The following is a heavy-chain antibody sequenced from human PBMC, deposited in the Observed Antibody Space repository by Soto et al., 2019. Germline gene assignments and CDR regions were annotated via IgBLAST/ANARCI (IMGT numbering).Heavy chain of an antibody. CDR1: GGSISSGDYY. Sequence: SETLSLTCTVSGGSISSGDYYWGWIRQPPGKGLEWIGYIYYSGSTYYNPSLKSRVTRSVDTSKNQFSLKLSSVTAADTAVYYCARVVPTVAAAGPPDYWGQGTLVTSPQ. J-gene: IGHJ4*02. CDR3: ARVVPTVAAAGPPDY. V-gene: IGHV4-30-4*01. D-gene: IGHD6-13*01. CDR2: IYYSGST.